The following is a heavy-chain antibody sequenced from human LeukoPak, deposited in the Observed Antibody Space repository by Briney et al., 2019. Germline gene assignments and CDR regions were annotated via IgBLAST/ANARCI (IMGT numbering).Heavy chain of an antibody. CDR1: GGSISGYY. CDR3: ARGSLVAAAALDY. D-gene: IGHD6-13*01. V-gene: IGHV4-59*08. Sequence: SETLSLTCTVSGGSISGYYWSWIRQPPGKGLEWVGYISYSGSTNYNPSLKSRVTISVDTSKNQFSLKLSSVTAADTAVYYCARGSLVAAAALDYWGQGTLVTVSS. J-gene: IGHJ4*02. CDR2: ISYSGST.